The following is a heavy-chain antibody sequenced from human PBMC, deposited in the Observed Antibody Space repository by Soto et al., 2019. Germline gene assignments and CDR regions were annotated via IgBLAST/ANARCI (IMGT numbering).Heavy chain of an antibody. Sequence: QVQLQESGPGLVKPSETLSLTCTVSGGSISSYYWSWIRQPPGKGLEWIGYIYYSGSTNYNPSLKSRVTISVDTSKNQFSLKLSSVTAADTAVYYCAREERGPRSNWFDPWGQGTLVTVSS. J-gene: IGHJ5*02. CDR3: AREERGPRSNWFDP. CDR1: GGSISSYY. D-gene: IGHD1-1*01. V-gene: IGHV4-59*01. CDR2: IYYSGST.